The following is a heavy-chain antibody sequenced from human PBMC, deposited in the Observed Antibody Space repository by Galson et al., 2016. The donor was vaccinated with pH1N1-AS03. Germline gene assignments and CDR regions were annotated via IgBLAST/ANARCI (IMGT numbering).Heavy chain of an antibody. CDR3: ARKDLLNRWELLRGPFDV. Sequence: SLRLSCAASGFTFRNYAMSWVRQAPGKGLEWVSAISGDGSVTHYADSVKGRFTISRDNSKSTLYLQMCSMRAADTAVYYCARKDLLNRWELLRGPFDVWGQGTMVTVSS. J-gene: IGHJ3*01. CDR1: GFTFRNYA. D-gene: IGHD4-23*01. V-gene: IGHV3-23*01. CDR2: ISGDGSVT.